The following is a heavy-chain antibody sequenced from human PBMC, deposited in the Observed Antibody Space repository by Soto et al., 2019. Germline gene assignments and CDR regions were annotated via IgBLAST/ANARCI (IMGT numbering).Heavy chain of an antibody. Sequence: GGSLRLSCSASVFTFTNYDMDWVRQAPGKGLEWVAVIWYDGTDKSYADSVKGRFTISRDNSKNTLYLQMNSLRAEDTAVYYCARYHLTISYPYYWGQGTLVTVSS. CDR2: IWYDGTDK. D-gene: IGHD2-2*01. CDR3: ARYHLTISYPYY. CDR1: VFTFTNYD. J-gene: IGHJ4*02. V-gene: IGHV3-33*01.